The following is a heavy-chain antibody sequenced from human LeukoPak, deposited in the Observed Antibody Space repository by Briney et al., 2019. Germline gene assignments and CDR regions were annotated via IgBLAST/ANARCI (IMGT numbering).Heavy chain of an antibody. V-gene: IGHV3-23*01. J-gene: IGHJ4*02. CDR2: ISGSRT. D-gene: IGHD4-17*01. Sequence: GGSLRLSCAASGFTFSSYAMSTVRQAPGKGLEWVSAISGSRTYYADSVKGRFTISRDNSKNTLSLQMNSLRAEDTAVYYCAKVFRKDGDFHLFDYWGQGTLVTVSS. CDR3: AKVFRKDGDFHLFDY. CDR1: GFTFSSYA.